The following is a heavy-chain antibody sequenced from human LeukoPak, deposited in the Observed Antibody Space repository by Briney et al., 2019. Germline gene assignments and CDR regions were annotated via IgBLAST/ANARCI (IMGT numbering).Heavy chain of an antibody. Sequence: SETLSLTCTVSGGSISSYYWSWIRQPPGKGPEWIGYIYYIGSTNYNPSLKSRVTISVDTSKNQFSLKLSSVTAADTAVYYCATGVHGIAAAGDYYFDYWGQGTLVTVSS. J-gene: IGHJ4*02. CDR2: IYYIGST. CDR3: ATGVHGIAAAGDYYFDY. D-gene: IGHD6-13*01. CDR1: GGSISSYY. V-gene: IGHV4-59*01.